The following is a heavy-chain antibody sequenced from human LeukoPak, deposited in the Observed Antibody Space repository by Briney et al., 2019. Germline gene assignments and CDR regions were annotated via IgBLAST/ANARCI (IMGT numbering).Heavy chain of an antibody. CDR1: GFTVSTTY. CDR2: IYSGGNT. Sequence: GGSLRPSCAASGFTVSTTYMTWVRQAPGKGLEWVSVIYSGGNTYHTDSVKGRFTIFRDNSENTLYLQMNSLRAEDTAVYYCASNGGNSGTFLQLDYWGQGTLVTVSS. CDR3: ASNGGNSGTFLQLDY. J-gene: IGHJ4*02. V-gene: IGHV3-66*02. D-gene: IGHD7-27*01.